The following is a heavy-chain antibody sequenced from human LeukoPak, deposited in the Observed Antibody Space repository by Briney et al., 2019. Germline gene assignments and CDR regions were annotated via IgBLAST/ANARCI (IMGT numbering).Heavy chain of an antibody. V-gene: IGHV3-23*01. CDR1: GFTFSSYG. CDR3: AQWSRYFDY. Sequence: GGTLRLSCAASGFTFSSYGMSWVRQAPGKGLEWVSAISGSGGSTYYADSVKGRFTISRDNSKNTLYLQMNSLRAEDTALYFCAQWSRYFDYWGQGTLVTVSS. J-gene: IGHJ4*02. D-gene: IGHD1-26*01. CDR2: ISGSGGST.